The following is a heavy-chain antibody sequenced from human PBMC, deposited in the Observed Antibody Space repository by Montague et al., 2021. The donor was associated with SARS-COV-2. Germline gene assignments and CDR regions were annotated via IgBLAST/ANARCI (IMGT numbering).Heavy chain of an antibody. J-gene: IGHJ3*02. CDR1: GFSLSTSGMC. V-gene: IGHV2-70*11. D-gene: IGHD6-13*01. Sequence: PALVKPTQTLTLTCTFSGFSLSTSGMCVSWIRQPPGKALEWLARIDWDDDKYYSTSLKTRLTISKDTSKNQVVLTMTNMDPVDTATYYCARMRIAAAGSPLDIWGQGTMVTVSS. CDR3: ARMRIAAAGSPLDI. CDR2: IDWDDDK.